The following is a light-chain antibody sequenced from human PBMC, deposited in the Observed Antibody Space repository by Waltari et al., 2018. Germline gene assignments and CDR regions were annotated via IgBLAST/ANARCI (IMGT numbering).Light chain of an antibody. CDR3: QKYGTLPAT. V-gene: IGKV3-20*01. Sequence: EIVLTQYTGTLSLSPGESATLSCRDSQSVSRYLAWYQQKPGQAPRLLIYEASRRATGIPDRFSGSGSGTDFTLTISRLEPEDFAVYYCQKYGTLPATFGQGTKVEIK. CDR1: QSVSRY. CDR2: EAS. J-gene: IGKJ1*01.